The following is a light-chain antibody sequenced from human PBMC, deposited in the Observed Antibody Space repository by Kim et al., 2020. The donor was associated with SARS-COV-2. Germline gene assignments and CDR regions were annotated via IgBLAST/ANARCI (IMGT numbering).Light chain of an antibody. CDR3: QAWDSTTVV. V-gene: IGLV3-1*01. CDR1: KLGDKY. CDR2: QVT. J-gene: IGLJ2*01. Sequence: SVPPGQTATITCSGDKLGDKYSYWYQQKPGQSPVLVIYQVTKRPSGIPERFSGSSSGNTATLTISGTQAMDEADYYCQAWDSTTVVFGGGTQLTVL.